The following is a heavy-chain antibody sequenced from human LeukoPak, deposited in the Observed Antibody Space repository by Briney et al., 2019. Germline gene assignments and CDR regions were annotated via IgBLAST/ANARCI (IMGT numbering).Heavy chain of an antibody. D-gene: IGHD6-19*01. CDR2: IYYSGST. CDR3: ARGQQWLASENFFFDY. V-gene: IGHV4-39*07. CDR1: GGSISSSSYY. Sequence: PSETLSLTCTVSGGSISSSSYYWGWIRQPPGKGLEWIGSIYYSGSTYYNPSLKSRVTISVDTSKNQFSLKLSSVTAADTAVYYCARGQQWLASENFFFDYWGQGTLVTVSS. J-gene: IGHJ4*02.